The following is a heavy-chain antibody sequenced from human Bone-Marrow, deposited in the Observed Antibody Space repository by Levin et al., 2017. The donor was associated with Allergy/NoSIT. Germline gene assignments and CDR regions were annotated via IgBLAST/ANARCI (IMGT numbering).Heavy chain of an antibody. Sequence: GGSLRLSCAASGFTFSSYGMHWVRQAPGKGLEWVAVISYDGSNKYYADSVKGRFTISRDNSKNTLYLQMNSLRAEDTAVYYCAKIMYYYGSGSYSHYYGMDVWGQGTTVTVSS. V-gene: IGHV3-30*18. J-gene: IGHJ6*02. CDR2: ISYDGSNK. D-gene: IGHD3-10*01. CDR3: AKIMYYYGSGSYSHYYGMDV. CDR1: GFTFSSYG.